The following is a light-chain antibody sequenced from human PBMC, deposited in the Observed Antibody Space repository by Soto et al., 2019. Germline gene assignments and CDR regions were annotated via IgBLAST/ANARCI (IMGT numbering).Light chain of an antibody. V-gene: IGLV1-44*01. CDR2: NDN. CDR1: SSKIGNGSN. CDR3: VAWDASMNGYV. J-gene: IGLJ1*01. Sequence: QSVLTQPPSASGTPGQRVTISFFGGSSKIGNGSNLNLYQHVPGTAHKLFIFNDNLPPSGVPDRFSGSKSGTSASLAITGLQSEDEADYYCVAWDASMNGYVFGTWTKVTVL.